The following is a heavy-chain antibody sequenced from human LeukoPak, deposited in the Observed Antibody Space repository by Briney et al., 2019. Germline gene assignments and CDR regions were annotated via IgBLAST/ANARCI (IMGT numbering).Heavy chain of an antibody. Sequence: ASVTVSCKASGGTFSSYAISWVRQAPGQGLEWMGGIIPIFGTANYAQKFQGRVTITTDESTSTAYMELSSLRSEDTAVYYCASPTYYYDSSGNPRVTPFDYWGQGTLVTVSS. D-gene: IGHD3-22*01. CDR2: IIPIFGTA. CDR3: ASPTYYYDSSGNPRVTPFDY. CDR1: GGTFSSYA. J-gene: IGHJ4*02. V-gene: IGHV1-69*05.